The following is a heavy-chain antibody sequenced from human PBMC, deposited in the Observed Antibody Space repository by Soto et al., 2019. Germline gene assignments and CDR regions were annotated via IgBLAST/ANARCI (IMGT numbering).Heavy chain of an antibody. CDR2: IYYSGST. CDR1: GGSISSYD. J-gene: IGHJ3*02. V-gene: IGHV4-59*01. Sequence: PSETLSLTCTVSGGSISSYDWSWIRQPPGKGLEWIGYIYYSGSTNYNPSLKSRVTISVDTSKNRFSLKLGSVTAADTAVYYCASLGAYCGGDCYRHAFDIWGQGTMVTVS. CDR3: ASLGAYCGGDCYRHAFDI. D-gene: IGHD2-21*02.